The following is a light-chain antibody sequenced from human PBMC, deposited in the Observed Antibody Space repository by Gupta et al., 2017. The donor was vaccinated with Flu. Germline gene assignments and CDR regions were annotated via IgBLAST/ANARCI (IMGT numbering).Light chain of an antibody. J-gene: IGKJ1*01. CDR2: AAS. V-gene: IGKV1-8*01. Sequence: AIRMTQSPSSFSASTGDRVTITCRASQDISSFLAWYQQKPGKGPKLLVYAASTLQRGVPSRFSGSGSGTDFTLTISYLESEDFATYYCQQYYNYPWRFGQGTKVEIK. CDR3: QQYYNYPWR. CDR1: QDISSF.